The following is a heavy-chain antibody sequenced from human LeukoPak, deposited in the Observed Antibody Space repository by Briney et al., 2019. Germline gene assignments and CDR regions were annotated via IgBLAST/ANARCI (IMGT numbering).Heavy chain of an antibody. CDR3: ARAMRFGESRYYFDY. CDR2: IYYSGST. D-gene: IGHD3-10*01. V-gene: IGHV4-59*01. Sequence: SETLSLTCAVYGGSFSSYYWSWIRQPPGKGLEWIGYIYYSGSTNYNPSLKSRVTISVDTSKNQFSLKLSSVTAADTAVYYCARAMRFGESRYYFDYWGQGTLVTVSS. J-gene: IGHJ4*02. CDR1: GGSFSSYY.